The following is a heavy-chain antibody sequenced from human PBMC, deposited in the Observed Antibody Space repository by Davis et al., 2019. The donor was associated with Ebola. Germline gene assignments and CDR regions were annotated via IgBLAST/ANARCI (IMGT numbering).Heavy chain of an antibody. V-gene: IGHV3-30-3*01. Sequence: PGGSLRLSCVASGFSFRNYAMHWVRQAPGRGLEWVALISPNDNKDYYADSVKGRFTISRDNSKNTLYLQMNSLRAEDTAVYYCARDIKAAAELGIDVWGQGTTVTVSS. D-gene: IGHD6-13*01. CDR1: GFSFRNYA. CDR2: ISPNDNKD. J-gene: IGHJ6*02. CDR3: ARDIKAAAELGIDV.